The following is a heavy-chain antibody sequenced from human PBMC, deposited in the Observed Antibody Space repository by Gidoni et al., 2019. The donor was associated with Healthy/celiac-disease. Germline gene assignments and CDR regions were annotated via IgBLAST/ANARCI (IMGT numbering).Heavy chain of an antibody. CDR1: GFTFSSYR. CDR3: ARDYGIAARRGLVY. Sequence: VQLVASGGGLVKPGGSLRLSCAAYGFTFSSYRMNWVRQAPGKGLEWVSSISSSISYIYYADSVKGRFTISRDNAKNSLYMQMNSLRAEDTAVYYCARDYGIAARRGLVYWGQGTLVTVSS. D-gene: IGHD6-6*01. CDR2: ISSSISYI. J-gene: IGHJ4*02. V-gene: IGHV3-21*01.